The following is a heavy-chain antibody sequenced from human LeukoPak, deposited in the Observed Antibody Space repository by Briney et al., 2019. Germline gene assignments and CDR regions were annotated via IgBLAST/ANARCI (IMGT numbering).Heavy chain of an antibody. CDR1: GYSFTSYW. CDR3: AILYGSGSYSETLFDY. V-gene: IGHV5-51*01. CDR2: IYPGDSDT. D-gene: IGHD3-10*01. J-gene: IGHJ4*02. Sequence: GESLKISCKGSGYSFTSYWIGWVRQMPGKGLEWMGIIYPGDSDTRYSPSFQGQVTISADKSISTAYLQWSSLKASDTAMYYRAILYGSGSYSETLFDYWGQGTLVTVSS.